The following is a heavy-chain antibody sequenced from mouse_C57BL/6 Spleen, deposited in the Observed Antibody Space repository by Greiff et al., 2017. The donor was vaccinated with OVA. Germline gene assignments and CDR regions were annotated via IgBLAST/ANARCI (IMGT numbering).Heavy chain of an antibody. J-gene: IGHJ4*01. V-gene: IGHV1-69*01. D-gene: IGHD2-1*01. CDR2: IDPSDGYT. CDR3: AREEGYGNLCYAMGY. CDR1: GYTFTSYW. Sequence: QVQLQQPGAELAMPGASVKLSCKASGYTFTSYWMHWVKQRTGQGLEWIGEIDPSDGYTNYNQKFKGKSTLTVDKSSSTAYMQLSSLTSEDSAVYYCAREEGYGNLCYAMGYWGQGASVTVSS.